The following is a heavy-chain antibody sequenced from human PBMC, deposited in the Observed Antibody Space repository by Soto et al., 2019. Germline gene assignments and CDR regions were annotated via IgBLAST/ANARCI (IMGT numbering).Heavy chain of an antibody. V-gene: IGHV1-69*01. CDR1: GGTFSSYA. CDR3: ARGGRVRSGGRSCSDF. CDR2: IIPIFGTA. Sequence: QVQLVQSGAEVKKPGSSVTVSCKASGGTFSSYAISWVRQAPGQGLEWMGGIIPIFGTANYAQKFQGRGTITADESTSTGYMDLSSLRSEDTAVYYCARGGRVRSGGRSCSDFWGQGTMDTVSS. J-gene: IGHJ4*02. D-gene: IGHD2-15*01.